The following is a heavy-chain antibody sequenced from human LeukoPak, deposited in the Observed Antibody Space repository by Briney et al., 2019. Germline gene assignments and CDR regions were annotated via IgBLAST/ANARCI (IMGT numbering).Heavy chain of an antibody. Sequence: PGGSLRLSCAASGFTFSSYAMSWVRQAPGKGLEWVSAISSSGGSTYYANSVKGRFTISRHNSKNTLYPQMNSLRAEDTAVYYCAKDSGPYSSGWYSDYWGQGTLVTVSS. D-gene: IGHD6-19*01. CDR2: ISSSGGST. CDR3: AKDSGPYSSGWYSDY. J-gene: IGHJ4*02. CDR1: GFTFSSYA. V-gene: IGHV3-23*01.